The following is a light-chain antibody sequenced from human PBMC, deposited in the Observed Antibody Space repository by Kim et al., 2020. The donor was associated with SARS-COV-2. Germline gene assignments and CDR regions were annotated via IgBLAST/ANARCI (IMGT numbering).Light chain of an antibody. CDR3: YQYAPRT. CDR2: GAS. Sequence: LSLSPGERATLACRARQTVTNNYLAWYQQKPGQAPRLLIYGASSRATGIPDRFSGSGSGTDFTLTISRLEPEDFAVYFCYQYAPRTFGQGTKLEI. J-gene: IGKJ2*01. V-gene: IGKV3-20*01. CDR1: QTVTNNY.